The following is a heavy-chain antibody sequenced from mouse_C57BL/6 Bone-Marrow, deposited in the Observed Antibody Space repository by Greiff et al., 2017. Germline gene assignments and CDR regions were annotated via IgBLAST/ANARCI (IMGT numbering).Heavy chain of an antibody. CDR1: GYTFTSYG. CDR3: ARVGEYDGYDAWFAY. D-gene: IGHD2-3*01. CDR2: IYPSSGNT. J-gene: IGHJ3*01. V-gene: IGHV1-81*01. Sequence: VKLMESGPELARPGASVKLSCKASGYTFTSYGISWVKQRTGQGLEWIGEIYPSSGNTYYNEKFKGKATLTADKSSSTAYMELRSLTSEDSAVYFCARVGEYDGYDAWFAYWGQGTLVTVSA.